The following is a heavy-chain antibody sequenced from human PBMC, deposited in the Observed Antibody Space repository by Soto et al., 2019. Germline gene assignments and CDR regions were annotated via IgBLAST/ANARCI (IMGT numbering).Heavy chain of an antibody. J-gene: IGHJ6*01. CDR1: GGSISSYY. CDR3: ARDGCSSTSCRGPGANYYYYYGMDV. CDR2: IYTSGST. D-gene: IGHD2-2*01. V-gene: IGHV4-4*07. Sequence: SETLSLTCTVSGGSISSYYWSWIRQPAGKGLEWIGRIYTSGSTNYNPSLKSRVTMSVDTSKNQFSLKLSSVTAADTAVYYCARDGCSSTSCRGPGANYYYYYGMDVWGQGTKVTVS.